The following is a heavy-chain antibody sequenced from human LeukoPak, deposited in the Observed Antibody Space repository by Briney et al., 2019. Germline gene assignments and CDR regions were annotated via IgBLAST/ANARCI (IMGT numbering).Heavy chain of an antibody. CDR2: IYTSGST. J-gene: IGHJ5*02. CDR1: GGSISSFY. V-gene: IGHV4-4*07. D-gene: IGHD5-18*01. Sequence: SETLSLTCTVSGGSISSFYWSWIRQPAGQGLEWIGRIYTSGSTNYNPSLKSRVTMSVDTSKNQFSLKLSSVTAADTAVYYCARDEVDDGYFDPWGQGTLVTVSS. CDR3: ARDEVDDGYFDP.